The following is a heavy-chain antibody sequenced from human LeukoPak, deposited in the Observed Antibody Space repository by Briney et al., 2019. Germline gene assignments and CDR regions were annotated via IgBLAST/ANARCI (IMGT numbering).Heavy chain of an antibody. CDR2: IYHSGIT. Sequence: PSETLSLTCTVSGYSISISYYWGWIRQPPGKGLEWIGSIYHSGITYYNPSLKSRVTVSVDTSTNQFSLRLRSVTAADTAVYFCARAHRGYVTSYDRYYFHMDVWGKGTTVTVSS. J-gene: IGHJ6*03. CDR3: ARAHRGYVTSYDRYYFHMDV. CDR1: GYSISISYY. V-gene: IGHV4-38-2*02. D-gene: IGHD2/OR15-2a*01.